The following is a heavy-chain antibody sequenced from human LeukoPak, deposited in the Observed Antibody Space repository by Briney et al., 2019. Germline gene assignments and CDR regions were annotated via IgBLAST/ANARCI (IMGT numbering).Heavy chain of an antibody. CDR1: GFTFNNYA. D-gene: IGHD5-24*01. V-gene: IGHV3-23*01. CDR3: ARDQRDAYNYYYYMDV. Sequence: GGSLRLSCAASGFTFNNYAMAWVRQAPGKGLEWVSAISGSGNNPFYADSVKGRFTTSRDNSKNTLYLQINSLRAEDTAVYYCARDQRDAYNYYYYMDVWGKGTTVTVSS. CDR2: ISGSGNNP. J-gene: IGHJ6*03.